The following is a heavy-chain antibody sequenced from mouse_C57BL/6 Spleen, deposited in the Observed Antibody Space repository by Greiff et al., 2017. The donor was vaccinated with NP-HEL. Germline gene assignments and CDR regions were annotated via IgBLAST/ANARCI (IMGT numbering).Heavy chain of an antibody. Sequence: VQLQQSGAELVRPGASVKLSCKASGYTFTDYYINWVKQRPGQGLEWIARIYPGSGNTYYNEKFKGKATLTAEKSSSTAYMQLSSLTSGGSAGYFCASLYGSSSYYAMDYWGQGASVTVSA. CDR2: IYPGSGNT. CDR3: ASLYGSSSYYAMDY. V-gene: IGHV1-76*01. CDR1: GYTFTDYY. D-gene: IGHD1-1*01. J-gene: IGHJ4*01.